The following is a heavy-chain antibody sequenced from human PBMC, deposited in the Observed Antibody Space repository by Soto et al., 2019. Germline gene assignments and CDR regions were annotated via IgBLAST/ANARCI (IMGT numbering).Heavy chain of an antibody. D-gene: IGHD2-2*01. CDR2: VNPNSGNT. CDR3: ARVGLGYCGSTSCPYYYYMDV. CDR1: GYTFTSYD. V-gene: IGHV1-8*01. J-gene: IGHJ6*03. Sequence: EASVKVSCKASGYTFTSYDINWVRQATGQGLEWMGWVNPNSGNTGYAQKFQGRVTMTRNTSISTAYMELSSLRSEDTAVYYCARVGLGYCGSTSCPYYYYMDVWGKGTTVTVSS.